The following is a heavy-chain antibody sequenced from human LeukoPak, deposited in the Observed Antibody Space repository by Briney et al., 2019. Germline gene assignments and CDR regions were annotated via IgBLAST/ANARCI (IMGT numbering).Heavy chain of an antibody. V-gene: IGHV3-30*18. CDR1: GFTFSSYG. D-gene: IGHD3-3*01. CDR2: ISYDGSNK. J-gene: IGHJ4*02. CDR3: AKDEDDTSYYDFWSGYYLDY. Sequence: PGGSLRLSCAASGFTFSSYGMHWVRQAPGKGLEWVAVISYDGSNKYYADSVKGRFTISRDNSKNTLYLQMNSLRAEDTAVYYCAKDEDDTSYYDFWSGYYLDYWGQGTLVTVSS.